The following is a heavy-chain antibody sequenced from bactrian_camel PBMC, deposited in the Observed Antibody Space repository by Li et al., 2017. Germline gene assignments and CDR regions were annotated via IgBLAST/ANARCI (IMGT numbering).Heavy chain of an antibody. Sequence: HVQLVESGGGSVQAGGSLRLSCAASGFTFSTYYMSWVRQAPGKEREGIATIDSDGDTAYAESMKGRFTISVDNAKNTLYLQMNSLKPEDTAMYYCVRAVRLATIMDVAWGAMDTWGKGTQVTVS. J-gene: IGHJ7*01. CDR2: IDSDGDT. CDR1: GFTFSTYY. V-gene: IGHV3S26*01. D-gene: IGHD3*01.